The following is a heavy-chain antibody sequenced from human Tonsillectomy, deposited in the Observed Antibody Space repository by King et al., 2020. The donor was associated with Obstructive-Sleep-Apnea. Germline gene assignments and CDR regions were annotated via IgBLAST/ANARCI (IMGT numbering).Heavy chain of an antibody. J-gene: IGHJ5*02. Sequence: VQLVESGGGLVQPGGSLRLSCAASGFTFSSYSMNWVRQAPGKGREWVSYISSSSSTIYYSDSVKGLFTISRDNAKNSLYLQMNSLSAEDTAVYYCARDPQRRGYYGSGGGFDPWGQGTLVTVSS. CDR3: ARDPQRRGYYGSGGGFDP. CDR1: GFTFSSYS. D-gene: IGHD3-10*01. CDR2: ISSSSSTI. V-gene: IGHV3-48*04.